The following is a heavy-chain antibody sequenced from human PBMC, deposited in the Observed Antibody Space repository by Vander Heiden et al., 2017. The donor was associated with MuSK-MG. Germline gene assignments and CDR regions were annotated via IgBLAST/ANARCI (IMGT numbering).Heavy chain of an antibody. D-gene: IGHD1-26*01. CDR3: AREVGVGGGWYFDL. V-gene: IGHV3-53*01. CDR1: GFTVSSNY. CDR2: IYSGGST. J-gene: IGHJ2*01. Sequence: EVQLVVPGGGLIQPGGSLRLSCAASGFTVSSNYMSWVRQAPGKGLEWVSVIYSGGSTYYADAVKGRFTISRDNSKNTLYLQMNSLRAEDTAVYYCAREVGVGGGWYFDLWGRGTLVTVSS.